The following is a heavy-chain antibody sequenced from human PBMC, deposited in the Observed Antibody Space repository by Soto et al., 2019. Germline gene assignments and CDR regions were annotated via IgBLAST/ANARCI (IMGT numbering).Heavy chain of an antibody. D-gene: IGHD4-17*01. CDR3: AKAPLRFPDYGEYADYSYGMDV. Sequence: QMQLVESGGDVVQPGTSLRLSCVASGFTFSAFGMHWVRQAPGKGLEWVAIASYGGRTKYYGDSVQGRFTISRDNSRDTLYLHINSLREEDTAVYYCAKAPLRFPDYGEYADYSYGMDVWGHGTTVTVSS. CDR2: ASYGGRTK. CDR1: GFTFSAFG. V-gene: IGHV3-30*18. J-gene: IGHJ6*02.